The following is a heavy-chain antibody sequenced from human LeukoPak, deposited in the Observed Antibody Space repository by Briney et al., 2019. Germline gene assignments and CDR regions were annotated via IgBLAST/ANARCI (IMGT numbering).Heavy chain of an antibody. V-gene: IGHV4-59*01. J-gene: IGHJ3*02. CDR1: GGSISSYY. CDR2: IYYSGST. D-gene: IGHD2-2*01. Sequence: SETLSLTFTVSGGSISSYYWSWIRQPPGKGLEWIGYIYYSGSTNYNPSLKSRVTISVDTSKNQFSLKLSSVTAADTAVYYCARDIRYCSSTSCYYAFDIWGQGTMVTVSS. CDR3: ARDIRYCSSTSCYYAFDI.